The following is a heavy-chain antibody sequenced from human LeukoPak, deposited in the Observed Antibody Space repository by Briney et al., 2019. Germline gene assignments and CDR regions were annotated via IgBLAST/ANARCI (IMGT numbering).Heavy chain of an antibody. CDR1: GDTIGSYA. J-gene: IGHJ4*02. Sequence: SVKVSCKAPGDTIGSYAISGVRQAHGQGLEWMGRTIPILGIAKYAQKFQGRLTITADTSTSTAYMELSNLRTDGPAVYYCASQVLLPFDYWGRGTLVTVSS. CDR2: TIPILGIA. CDR3: ASQVLLPFDY. V-gene: IGHV1-69*04. D-gene: IGHD3-22*01.